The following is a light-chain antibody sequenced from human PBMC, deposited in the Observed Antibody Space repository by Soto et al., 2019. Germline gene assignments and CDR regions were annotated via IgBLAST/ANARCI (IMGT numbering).Light chain of an antibody. CDR3: SSYTGSSTQV. Sequence: QSVLTQPASVSGSPGQSITISCTGTSGDVGGYNYVSWYQQHPGKAPKLMIYEVINRPSGVSNRFSGSKSGNTASLTISGLQAEDEGDYYCSSYTGSSTQVFGGGTQLTVL. CDR1: SGDVGGYNY. V-gene: IGLV2-14*01. J-gene: IGLJ2*01. CDR2: EVI.